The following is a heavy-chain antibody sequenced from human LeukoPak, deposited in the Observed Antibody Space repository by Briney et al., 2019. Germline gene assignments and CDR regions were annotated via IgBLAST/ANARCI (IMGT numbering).Heavy chain of an antibody. V-gene: IGHV1-3*01. Sequence: ASVKVSCKASGYTFTSYAMHWVRQAPGQRLEWMGWINAGNGNTKYSQKFQGRVTITRDTSASTAYMELSSLRSEDTAVYYCARDGLYSSSQVTASTFDYWGQGTLVTGSS. J-gene: IGHJ4*02. CDR3: ARDGLYSSSQVTASTFDY. CDR2: INAGNGNT. CDR1: GYTFTSYA. D-gene: IGHD6-13*01.